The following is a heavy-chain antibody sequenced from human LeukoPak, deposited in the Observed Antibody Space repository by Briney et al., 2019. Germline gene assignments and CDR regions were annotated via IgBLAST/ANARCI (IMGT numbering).Heavy chain of an antibody. CDR3: ARDLIGFGELLYGPDAFDI. CDR1: GFTFSSYE. D-gene: IGHD3-10*01. CDR2: ISSSGSTI. Sequence: GGSLTLFCAASGFTFSSYEMNWVRQAAGKGLEWVSYISSSGSTISYADCVTGRFTSSRDNANNSLYLQMNSLRAEDTAVYYCARDLIGFGELLYGPDAFDIWGQGTMVTVSS. J-gene: IGHJ3*02. V-gene: IGHV3-48*03.